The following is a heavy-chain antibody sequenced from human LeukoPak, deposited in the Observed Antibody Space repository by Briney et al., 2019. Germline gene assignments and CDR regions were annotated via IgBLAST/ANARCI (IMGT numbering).Heavy chain of an antibody. CDR1: VFTLSNYW. D-gene: IGHD2-2*01. V-gene: IGHV3-7*02. CDR3: ASPGYQPDY. Sequence: GGSLSLSCALSVFTLSNYWVSCVPGAPGKAREGVANIKQAGSEKYYVESVQGRFTISRDNAKNSLYLQMNSLRGEDTALYCCASPGYQPDYWGGGALLTVSS. J-gene: IGHJ4*02. CDR2: IKQAGSEK.